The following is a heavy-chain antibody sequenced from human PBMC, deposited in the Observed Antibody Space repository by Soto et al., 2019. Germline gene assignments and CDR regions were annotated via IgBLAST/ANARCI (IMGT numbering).Heavy chain of an antibody. CDR3: ARDLGLRFDY. CDR2: ISYDGSNK. CDR1: GFTFSSYA. J-gene: IGHJ4*02. V-gene: IGHV3-30-3*01. D-gene: IGHD2-21*02. Sequence: GGSLRLSCAASGFTFSSYAMHWVRQAPGKGLEWVAVISYDGSNKYYADSVKGRFTISRDNSKNTLYLQMNSLRAEDTAVYYCARDLGLRFDYLGQGTLVTV.